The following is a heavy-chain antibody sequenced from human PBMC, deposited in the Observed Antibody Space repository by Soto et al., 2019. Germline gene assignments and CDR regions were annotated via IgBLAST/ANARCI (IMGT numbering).Heavy chain of an antibody. J-gene: IGHJ6*02. CDR2: ISYDGSNK. V-gene: IGHV3-30-3*01. CDR1: GFTFSRYA. CDR3: ARDSSGCYGLYGMDV. Sequence: GGSLRLSCAASGFTFSRYAMHWVRQAPGKGLEWVAVISYDGSNKNYADSVKGRFTISRDNSKNTLYLQMNSLRAEDTAVYYCARDSSGCYGLYGMDVWGQGTTVTVSS. D-gene: IGHD6-19*01.